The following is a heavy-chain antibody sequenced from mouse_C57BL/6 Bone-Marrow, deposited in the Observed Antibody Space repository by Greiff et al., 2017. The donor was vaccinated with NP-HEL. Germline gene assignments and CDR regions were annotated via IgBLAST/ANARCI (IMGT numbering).Heavy chain of an antibody. CDR2: IDPSDSYN. CDR1: GYTFTSYW. V-gene: IGHV1-69*01. D-gene: IGHD2-13*01. CDR3: ARGEVYLPYDDSAGFAY. J-gene: IGHJ3*01. Sequence: QVQLQQPGAELVLPGASVKLSCKASGYTFTSYWMPWVKQRPGQGLAWIGEIDPSDSYNHYNQKFKGKSTLTVDKSSSTVYMQLSSLTSEDSAVYYCARGEVYLPYDDSAGFAYWGQGTLVTVSA.